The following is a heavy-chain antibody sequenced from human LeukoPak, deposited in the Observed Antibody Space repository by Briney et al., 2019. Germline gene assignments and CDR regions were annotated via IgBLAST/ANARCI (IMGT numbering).Heavy chain of an antibody. V-gene: IGHV1-69*04. CDR1: GGTFSSYA. Sequence: ASVKVSCKASGGTFSSYAISWVRQAPGQGLEWMGRIIPIFGIANYAQKFQGRVTITADKSTSTAYMELSSLRSEDTSVYYCASGAGGYAAFDIWGQGTMVTVSS. J-gene: IGHJ3*02. D-gene: IGHD1-26*01. CDR3: ASGAGGYAAFDI. CDR2: IIPIFGIA.